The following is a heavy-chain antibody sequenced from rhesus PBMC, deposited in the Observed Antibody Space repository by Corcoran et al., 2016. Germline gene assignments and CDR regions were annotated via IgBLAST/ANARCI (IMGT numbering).Heavy chain of an antibody. V-gene: IGHV2-95*01. Sequence: QVTLKESGPALVKPTPTLTLTCTFSGFSISTTGTGVGWIRQPPGKSLEWLASIYWNDSKYYSTTLKSKLTISKETYKNQVVLTMTNMDPVDTATYYCARVRGGSSSYFPWGQGVLVTVSS. CDR1: GFSISTTGTG. CDR3: ARVRGGSSSYFP. D-gene: IGHD6-43*01. J-gene: IGHJ4*01. CDR2: IYWNDSK.